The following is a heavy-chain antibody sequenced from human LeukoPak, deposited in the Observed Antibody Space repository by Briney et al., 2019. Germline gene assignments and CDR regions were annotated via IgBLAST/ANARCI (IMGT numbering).Heavy chain of an antibody. J-gene: IGHJ6*02. CDR3: ARGQQRSFYYYYYGMDV. Sequence: ASVKVSCKASGYTFTCYDINWVRQATGQGLEWMGWMNPNSGNTGYAQKFQGRVTMTRNTSISTAYMELSSLRSEDTAVYYCARGQQRSFYYYYYGMDVWGQGTTVTVSS. CDR1: GYTFTCYD. CDR2: MNPNSGNT. V-gene: IGHV1-8*01. D-gene: IGHD6-13*01.